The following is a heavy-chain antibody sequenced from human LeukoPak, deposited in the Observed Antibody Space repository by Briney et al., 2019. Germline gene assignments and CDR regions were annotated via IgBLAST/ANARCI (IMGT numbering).Heavy chain of an antibody. V-gene: IGHV4-34*01. D-gene: IGHD2-2*01. CDR3: ARGSVGGHWFYP. Sequence: PSETLSLTCAVYGGSFSGYYWSWIRQPPRKGLEWIGEINHSGSTNYNPSLKSRVTILVDTFKNQFSLKLSPVTAAYTAVYYCARGSVGGHWFYPWGQGTLVTVSS. J-gene: IGHJ5*02. CDR1: GGSFSGYY. CDR2: INHSGST.